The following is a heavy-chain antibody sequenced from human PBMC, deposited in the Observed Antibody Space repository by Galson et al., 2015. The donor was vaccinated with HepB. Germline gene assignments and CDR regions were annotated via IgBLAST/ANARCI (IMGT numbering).Heavy chain of an antibody. CDR2: IYPGDSDI. J-gene: IGHJ3*02. Sequence: QSGAEVKKPGESLKISCKGSGYRFSDYWIGWVRQMPGKGLEWMGIIYPGDSDIRYSPSFQGQVTISADKSISTAYLQWSSLKASDTAMYYCATPVRDTAMGWEDAFDIWGQGTMVTVSS. V-gene: IGHV5-51*01. D-gene: IGHD5-18*01. CDR3: ATPVRDTAMGWEDAFDI. CDR1: GYRFSDYW.